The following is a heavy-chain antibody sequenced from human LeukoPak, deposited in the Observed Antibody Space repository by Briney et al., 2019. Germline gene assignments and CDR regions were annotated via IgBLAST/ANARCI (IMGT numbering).Heavy chain of an antibody. CDR3: ARYDSRGSASTRFDY. V-gene: IGHV4-38-2*01. CDR2: IYGRAST. D-gene: IGHD3-16*01. Sequence: SETLSLTCAVSGYSLCKNYYWGWIRQSPGKGLEWIGRIYGRASTSYNPSLMNRVTMSVDTSNNHFSLQLTSVTAADTAVYYCARYDSRGSASTRFDYWGPGILVTVSS. CDR1: GYSLCKNYY. J-gene: IGHJ4*02.